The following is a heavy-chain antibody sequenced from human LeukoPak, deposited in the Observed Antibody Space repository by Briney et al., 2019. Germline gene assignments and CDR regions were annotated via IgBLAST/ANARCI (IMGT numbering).Heavy chain of an antibody. J-gene: IGHJ5*02. D-gene: IGHD5-12*01. CDR1: GGTFSSYA. CDR3: ARVRDEATIRSSFDP. V-gene: IGHV1-69*13. Sequence: ASVKVSCKASGGTFSSYAISWVRQAPGQGLEWMGGIIPILGTANYAQKFQGRVTITADESTSTAYMELSSLRSEDTAVYYCARVRDEATIRSSFDPWGQGTLVTVSS. CDR2: IIPILGTA.